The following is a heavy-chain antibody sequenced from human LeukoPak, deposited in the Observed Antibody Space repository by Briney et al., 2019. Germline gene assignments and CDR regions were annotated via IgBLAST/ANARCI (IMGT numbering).Heavy chain of an antibody. J-gene: IGHJ3*02. V-gene: IGHV4-61*02. CDR3: ARELYYYDSSGYRLDAFDI. Sequence: SQTLSPTCTVSGGSISSGSYYWSWIRQPAGKGLEWIGRIYTSGSTNYNPSLKSRVTISVDTSKNQFSLKLSSVTAADTAVYYCARELYYYDSSGYRLDAFDIWGQGTMVTVSS. D-gene: IGHD3-22*01. CDR2: IYTSGST. CDR1: GGSISSGSYY.